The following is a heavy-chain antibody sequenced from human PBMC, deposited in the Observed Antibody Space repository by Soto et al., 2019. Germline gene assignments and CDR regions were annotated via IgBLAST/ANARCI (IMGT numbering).Heavy chain of an antibody. CDR2: MNPNSGNT. D-gene: IGHD3-22*01. J-gene: IGHJ4*02. CDR1: GYTFTSYD. V-gene: IGHV1-8*01. Sequence: GXSVKVCCKASGYTFTSYDINWVRQATGQGLEWMGWMNPNSGNTGYAQKFQGRVTMTRNTSISTAYMELRSLRSDDTAVYYCARINSSGYYYVEGYFDSWGQGTLVTVSS. CDR3: ARINSSGYYYVEGYFDS.